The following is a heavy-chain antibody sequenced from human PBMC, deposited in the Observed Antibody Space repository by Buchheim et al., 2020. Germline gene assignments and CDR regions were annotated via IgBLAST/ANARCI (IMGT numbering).Heavy chain of an antibody. V-gene: IGHV4-59*01. Sequence: QVQLQESGPGLVKPSETLSLTCTVSGGSISSYYWSWIRQPPGKGLEWIGYIYYSGSTNYNPSLKRRVTISVDTSKNQFSLKLSSGTAADTAVYYCARAGYGSGSYSVDYWGQGTL. CDR3: ARAGYGSGSYSVDY. CDR1: GGSISSYY. D-gene: IGHD3-10*01. CDR2: IYYSGST. J-gene: IGHJ4*02.